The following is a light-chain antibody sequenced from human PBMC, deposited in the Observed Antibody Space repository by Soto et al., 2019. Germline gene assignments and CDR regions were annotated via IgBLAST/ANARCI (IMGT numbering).Light chain of an antibody. Sequence: EIVLTQSPGTLSLSPGERATLSCRASQSVSSSYLAWYQQKPGQAPRLLIYGASSRATGIPDRFSGSGSGTDFTLTISRLEPEDFAVYYCQQYGSWLTVGGGTKVDIK. CDR1: QSVSSSY. V-gene: IGKV3-20*01. J-gene: IGKJ4*01. CDR3: QQYGSWLT. CDR2: GAS.